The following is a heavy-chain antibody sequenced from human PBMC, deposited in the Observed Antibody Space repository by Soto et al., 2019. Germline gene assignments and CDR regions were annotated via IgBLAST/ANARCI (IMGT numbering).Heavy chain of an antibody. Sequence: GGSLRLSCAASGFTFSSYAMSWVRQAPGKGLEWVSAISGSGGSTYYADSVKGRFTISRDNSKNTLYLQMNSLRAEDTAVYYCAKGAYYYDSSGYFQFDYWGQGTLVTISS. V-gene: IGHV3-23*01. D-gene: IGHD3-22*01. J-gene: IGHJ4*02. CDR1: GFTFSSYA. CDR2: ISGSGGST. CDR3: AKGAYYYDSSGYFQFDY.